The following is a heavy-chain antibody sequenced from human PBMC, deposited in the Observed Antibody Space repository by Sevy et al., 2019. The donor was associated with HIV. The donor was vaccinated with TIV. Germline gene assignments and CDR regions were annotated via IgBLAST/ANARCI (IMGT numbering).Heavy chain of an antibody. CDR1: GFIFSSYS. V-gene: IGHV3-21*01. CDR2: ISSSSSYI. D-gene: IGHD3-10*01. Sequence: GGSLRLSCAASGFIFSSYSMNWVRQAPGKGLEWVSSISSSSSYIYYADSVKGRFTISRDNAKNSLYLQMNSLRAEDTAVYYCASSYLSSYYFDYWGQGTLVTVSS. J-gene: IGHJ4*02. CDR3: ASSYLSSYYFDY.